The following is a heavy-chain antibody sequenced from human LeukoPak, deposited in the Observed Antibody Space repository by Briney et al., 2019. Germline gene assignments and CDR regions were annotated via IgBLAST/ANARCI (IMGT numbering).Heavy chain of an antibody. D-gene: IGHD5-18*01. CDR3: ARDATAMGYDFDY. V-gene: IGHV1-2*02. J-gene: IGHJ4*02. Sequence: ASVKVSCKASGYTFPAFYMHWVRQAPGQGLEWMGWINPNSGGTNYAQKFQGRVTMTRDTSISTAYMELSRLRSDDTAVYYCARDATAMGYDFDYWGQGTLVTVSS. CDR2: INPNSGGT. CDR1: GYTFPAFY.